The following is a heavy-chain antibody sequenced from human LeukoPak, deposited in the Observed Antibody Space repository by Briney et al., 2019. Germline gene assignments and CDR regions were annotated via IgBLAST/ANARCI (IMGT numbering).Heavy chain of an antibody. CDR1: GYTFTTYH. CDR3: ARSLWFGELPTDY. D-gene: IGHD3-10*01. CDR2: INPSGGST. Sequence: ASVTVSCKASGYTFTTYHMHWVRQAPGQGLEWMGIINPSGGSTGFAQEFQGRLTLTRDTSTSTFYMELSSLRSEDTAVYYCARSLWFGELPTDYWGQGTLVTVSS. V-gene: IGHV1-46*01. J-gene: IGHJ4*02.